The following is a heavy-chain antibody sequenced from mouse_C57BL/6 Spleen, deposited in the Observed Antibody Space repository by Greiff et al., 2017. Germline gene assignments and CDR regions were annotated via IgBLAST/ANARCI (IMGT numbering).Heavy chain of an antibody. CDR1: GYTFTSYW. V-gene: IGHV1-53*01. D-gene: IGHD2-2*01. Sequence: QVHVKQPGTELVKPGASVKLSCKASGYTFTSYWMHWVKQRPGQGLEWIGNINPSNGGPNYNEKFKSKATLTVDKSSSTAYMQLSSLTSEDSAVYYCARGGIYYVYEYYFDYWGQGTTLTVSS. CDR3: ARGGIYYVYEYYFDY. CDR2: INPSNGGP. J-gene: IGHJ2*01.